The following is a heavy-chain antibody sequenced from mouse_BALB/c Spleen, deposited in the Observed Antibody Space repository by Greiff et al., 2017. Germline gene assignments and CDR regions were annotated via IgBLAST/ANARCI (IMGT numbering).Heavy chain of an antibody. CDR3: GGGEVPAWFAY. J-gene: IGHJ3*01. Sequence: VQLQQSGPELVKPGASVKISCKASGYSFTGYFMNWVQQSHGKSLEWIGRINPYNGDTFYNQKFKGKATLTVDKSSSTANMELLSLTSEDSAVYYCGGGEVPAWFAYWGQGTLVTVSA. CDR2: INPYNGDT. D-gene: IGHD2-14*01. V-gene: IGHV1-37*01. CDR1: GYSFTGYF.